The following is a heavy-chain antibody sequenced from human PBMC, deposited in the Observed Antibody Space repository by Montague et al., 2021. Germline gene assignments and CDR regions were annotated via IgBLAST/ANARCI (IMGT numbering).Heavy chain of an antibody. D-gene: IGHD5-24*01. J-gene: IGHJ4*02. V-gene: IGHV4-39*01. Sequence: SETLSLTCTVSGGSISSNCWYWVRLPPAKGMGFMWLVCTYCSTSTYSSLSIRVTVTISVATSQNQFSLKLGSVTAADTAVYYCASSSGGSWLQSYFDYWGQGTLVTVSS. CDR2: TYCSTST. CDR1: GGSISSNCWY. CDR3: ASSSGGSWLQSYFDY.